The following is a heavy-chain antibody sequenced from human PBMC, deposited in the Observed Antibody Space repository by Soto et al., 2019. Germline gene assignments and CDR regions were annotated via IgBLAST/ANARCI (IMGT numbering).Heavy chain of an antibody. J-gene: IGHJ6*02. CDR3: ARGLSPKIAAAGPPGDYYYYGMDV. CDR1: GFTFSSYD. Sequence: LRLSCAASGFTFSSYDMHWVRQATGKGLEWVSAIGTAGDPYYPGSVKGRFTISRENAKNSLYLQMNSLRAGDTAVYYCARGLSPKIAAAGPPGDYYYYGMDVWGQGTTVTVSS. D-gene: IGHD6-13*01. V-gene: IGHV3-13*05. CDR2: IGTAGDP.